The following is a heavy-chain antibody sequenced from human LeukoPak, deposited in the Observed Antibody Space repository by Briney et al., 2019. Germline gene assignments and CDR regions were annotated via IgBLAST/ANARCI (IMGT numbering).Heavy chain of an antibody. CDR3: ARLPSSTSNHGYYYYYYYMDV. CDR2: INHSGST. CDR1: GGSFSGYY. Sequence: PSETLSLTCAVYGGSFSGYYWSWIRQPPGKGLEWIGEINHSGSTNYNPSLKSRVTISVDTSKNQFSLKLSSVTAADTAVYYCARLPSSTSNHGYYYYYYYMDVWGKGTTVTISS. D-gene: IGHD2-2*01. V-gene: IGHV4-34*01. J-gene: IGHJ6*03.